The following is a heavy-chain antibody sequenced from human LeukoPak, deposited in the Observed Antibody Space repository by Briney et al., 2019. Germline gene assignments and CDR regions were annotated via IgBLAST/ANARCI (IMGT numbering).Heavy chain of an antibody. V-gene: IGHV4-39*07. D-gene: IGHD5-12*01. CDR1: GGSISSSSYY. CDR3: ARDRHSGYWRYYYYMDV. CDR2: IYYSGST. J-gene: IGHJ6*03. Sequence: SETLSLTCTVSGGSISSSSYYWGWIRQPPGTGLEWIGSIYYSGSTYYNPSLKSRVTISVDTSKNQFSLKLSSVTAADTAVYYCARDRHSGYWRYYYYMDVWGKGTTVTVSS.